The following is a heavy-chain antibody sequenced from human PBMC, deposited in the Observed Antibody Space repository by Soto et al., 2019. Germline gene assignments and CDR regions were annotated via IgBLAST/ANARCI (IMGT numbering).Heavy chain of an antibody. J-gene: IGHJ6*02. D-gene: IGHD3-10*01. Sequence: QVQLQESGPGLVKPSQTLSLTCTVSGGSISSGDYYWSWIRQPPGKGLEWIGYIYYSGSTYYNPSLKSRVTISVDTSKHQFSLKLSSVTAADTAVYYCARDRPNYYGSGMDYYYGMDVWGQGTTVTVSS. CDR2: IYYSGST. CDR3: ARDRPNYYGSGMDYYYGMDV. V-gene: IGHV4-30-4*01. CDR1: GGSISSGDYY.